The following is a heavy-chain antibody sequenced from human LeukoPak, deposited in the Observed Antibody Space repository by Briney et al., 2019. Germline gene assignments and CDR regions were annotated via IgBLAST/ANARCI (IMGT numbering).Heavy chain of an antibody. CDR1: GGSISSSSYY. V-gene: IGHV4-39*07. CDR3: AVNTGSGTGAFDI. CDR2: IYYSGST. Sequence: PSETLSLTCTVSGGSISSSSYYWGWIRQPPGKGLEWIGSIYYSGSTYYNPSLKSRVTISVDTSKNQFSLKLSSVTAADTAVYYCAVNTGSGTGAFDIWGQGTMVTVSS. J-gene: IGHJ3*02. D-gene: IGHD3-10*01.